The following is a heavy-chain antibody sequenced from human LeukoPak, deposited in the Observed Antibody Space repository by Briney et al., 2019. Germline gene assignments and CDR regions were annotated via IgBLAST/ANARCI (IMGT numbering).Heavy chain of an antibody. Sequence: GASVKVSCKASGYTLTSYAMHWVRQAPGQRLEWMGWINPNSGGTNYAQKFQGRVTMTRDTSISTAYMELSRLRSDDTAVYYCARAVITMVRGVIELRYYFDYWGQGTLVTVSS. CDR2: INPNSGGT. D-gene: IGHD3-10*01. CDR1: GYTLTSYA. V-gene: IGHV1-2*02. J-gene: IGHJ4*02. CDR3: ARAVITMVRGVIELRYYFDY.